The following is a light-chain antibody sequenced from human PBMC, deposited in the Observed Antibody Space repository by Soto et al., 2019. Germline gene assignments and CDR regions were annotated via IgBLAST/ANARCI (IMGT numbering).Light chain of an antibody. Sequence: QPVLTQPPSASGTPGQRVTISCSGSSSNIGSNYVYWYQQLPGTAPKLLIYRYNQRPSGVPDRFSGSRSGTSASLAISGLRSEDEADYYCAAWDDSLSGVIFGGGTKVTVL. CDR3: AAWDDSLSGVI. CDR2: RYN. J-gene: IGLJ2*01. CDR1: SSNIGSNY. V-gene: IGLV1-47*01.